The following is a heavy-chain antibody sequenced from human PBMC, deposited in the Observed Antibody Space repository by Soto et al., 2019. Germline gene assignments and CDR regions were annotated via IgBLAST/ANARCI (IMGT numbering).Heavy chain of an antibody. CDR3: VRDGTKTLRDWFDP. Sequence: SETLSLTCTVSGASISCYYWSWIRKSAGKGLEWIGRIYATGTTDYNPSLKSRVMMSVDTSKKQFSLKLRSVTAADTAVYYCVRDGTKTLRDWFDPWGRGISVTVSS. D-gene: IGHD1-1*01. V-gene: IGHV4-4*07. CDR2: IYATGTT. CDR1: GASISCYY. J-gene: IGHJ5*02.